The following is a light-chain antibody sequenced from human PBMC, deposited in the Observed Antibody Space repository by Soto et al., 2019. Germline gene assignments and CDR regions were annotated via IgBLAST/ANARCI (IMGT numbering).Light chain of an antibody. V-gene: IGKV3-20*01. CDR1: QSVTNSF. J-gene: IGKJ1*01. Sequence: EIVLAQSPGTLSLSPGERATLSCRASQSVTNSFLAWYQQKPGQAPRLLIYGASRRATGIPDRFTGSGSGTDFTLTISRLEPEDCAVYYGQQYVSSPWAFGQGTKVDIK. CDR3: QQYVSSPWA. CDR2: GAS.